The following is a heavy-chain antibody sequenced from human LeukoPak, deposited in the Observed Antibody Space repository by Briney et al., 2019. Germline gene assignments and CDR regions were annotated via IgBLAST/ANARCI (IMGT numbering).Heavy chain of an antibody. V-gene: IGHV3-21*01. CDR1: GFTFSTNS. Sequence: PGGSLRLSCAASGFTFSTNSMNWVRQAPGKGLEWVASISSRGTYIYYPESLKGRFTVSRDNAKNSVYLQMNSLRAEDTAVYYCARDVARDISCYTDWGQGTLVTVSS. D-gene: IGHD2-2*02. CDR3: ARDVARDISCYTD. J-gene: IGHJ4*02. CDR2: ISSRGTYI.